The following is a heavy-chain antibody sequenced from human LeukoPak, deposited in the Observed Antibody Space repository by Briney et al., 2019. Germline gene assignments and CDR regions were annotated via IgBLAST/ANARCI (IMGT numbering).Heavy chain of an antibody. D-gene: IGHD3-9*01. CDR1: GGSISSYY. Sequence: PSETLSLTCTVSGGSISSYYWSWIRQPPGKGLEWIGYIYYSGSTNYNPSLKSRVTISVDTSKNQSSLKLSSVTAADTAVYYCARQNFDILTGYYHFDYWGQGTLVTVSS. CDR2: IYYSGST. V-gene: IGHV4-59*08. J-gene: IGHJ4*02. CDR3: ARQNFDILTGYYHFDY.